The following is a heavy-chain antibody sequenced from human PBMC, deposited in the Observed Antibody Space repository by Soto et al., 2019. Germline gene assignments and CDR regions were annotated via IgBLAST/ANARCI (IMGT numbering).Heavy chain of an antibody. Sequence: QVHLVQSGAAVQKPGSSVKVSCTASGGPFKSFAITWVRQAPGQGLEWMGGFLPIFATSHYAQRFQGRVTITVDESTTTSYMELTSLTSEDTAVYYCTRADDSNDNWFDPWGQGTLVTVSS. CDR1: GGPFKSFA. CDR3: TRADDSNDNWFDP. V-gene: IGHV1-69*01. J-gene: IGHJ5*02. D-gene: IGHD4-4*01. CDR2: FLPIFATS.